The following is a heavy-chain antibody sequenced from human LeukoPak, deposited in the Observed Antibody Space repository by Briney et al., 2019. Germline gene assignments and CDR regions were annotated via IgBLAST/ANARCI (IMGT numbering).Heavy chain of an antibody. CDR1: GFTFSSYA. D-gene: IGHD2-2*01. CDR3: AKDRTDCGSTSCLPEVFDY. J-gene: IGHJ4*02. V-gene: IGHV3-23*01. CDR2: ISGSGGST. Sequence: GGSLRLSCAASGFTFSSYAMSWVRQAPGKGLEWVSAISGSGGSTYYADSVKGRFTISRDNSKNTLYLQMNSLRAEDTAVYYCAKDRTDCGSTSCLPEVFDYWGQGTLVTVSS.